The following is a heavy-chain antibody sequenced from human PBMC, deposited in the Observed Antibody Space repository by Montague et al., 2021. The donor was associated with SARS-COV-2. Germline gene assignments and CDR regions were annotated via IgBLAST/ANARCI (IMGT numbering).Heavy chain of an antibody. J-gene: IGHJ6*02. V-gene: IGHV4-59*07. D-gene: IGHD5-18*01. CDR3: ASQEVDTAMDRNYFYYGIDV. CDR2: IYYSGST. Sequence: SDTLSLTCTVSGGSISSYYWSWIRQPPGKGLEWIGYIYYSGSTNYNPSLKSRVTISVDTSKNQFSLKLSSVTAADTAVYYCASQEVDTAMDRNYFYYGIDVWGQGTTVTVSS. CDR1: GGSISSYY.